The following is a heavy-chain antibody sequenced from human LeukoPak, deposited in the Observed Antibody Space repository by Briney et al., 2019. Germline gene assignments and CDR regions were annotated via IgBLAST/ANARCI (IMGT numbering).Heavy chain of an antibody. CDR3: ARASPADYYGLDV. D-gene: IGHD6-6*01. CDR2: ITTSNYM. V-gene: IGHV3-21*01. Sequence: GGSLRLSCAASGFTFSSYSLNWVRQAPGKGLEWVSSITTSNYMYYAGSVKGRFTISRDNAKNSVYLQMNSLRAEDTAVYYCARASPADYYGLDVWGQGTAVTVSS. CDR1: GFTFSSYS. J-gene: IGHJ6*02.